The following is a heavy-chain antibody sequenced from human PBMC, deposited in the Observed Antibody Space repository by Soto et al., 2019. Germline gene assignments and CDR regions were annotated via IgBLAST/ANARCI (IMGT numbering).Heavy chain of an antibody. CDR2: IYYSGST. J-gene: IGHJ5*02. Sequence: SETLSLTWTVSGGSISNFYWSWIRKPPGKGLEWIGSIYYSGSTNYNPSLKSRVTISVDTSKNQFSLKLSSVTAADTAVYYCARHVYYYVGGWFDPWGQGTLVTVSS. D-gene: IGHD3-10*02. CDR3: ARHVYYYVGGWFDP. CDR1: GGSISNFY. V-gene: IGHV4-59*08.